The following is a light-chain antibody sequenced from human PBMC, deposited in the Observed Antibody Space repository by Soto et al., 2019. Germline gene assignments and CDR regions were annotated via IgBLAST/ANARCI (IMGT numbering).Light chain of an antibody. V-gene: IGLV1-47*02. J-gene: IGLJ7*01. CDR2: SNN. CDR3: AAWDDSLSRAV. CDR1: SSNIGGNY. Sequence: QSVLTQPPSASGTPGQTVTISCSGSSSNIGGNYVYWYQQLPGTAPKLLIYSNNHRPSGVPDRFSGSKSGTSASLAISGLRSEYEAHYYCAAWDDSLSRAVFGGGTQLTVL.